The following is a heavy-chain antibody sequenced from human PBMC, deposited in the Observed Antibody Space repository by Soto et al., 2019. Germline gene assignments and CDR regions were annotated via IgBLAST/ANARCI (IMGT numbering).Heavy chain of an antibody. CDR1: RFTFSGYW. CDR2: IKEDGSEK. J-gene: IGHJ3*02. CDR3: ARGARI. Sequence: EVQLVESGGDLVQPGGSLRLSCADSRFTFSGYWMYWVRQAPGKGLYWVANIKEDGSEKNYVDSVRGRITISRDNAKNSLYLQMNSLRAEDTAVYYCARGARIWGQGTMVTVS. V-gene: IGHV3-7*01.